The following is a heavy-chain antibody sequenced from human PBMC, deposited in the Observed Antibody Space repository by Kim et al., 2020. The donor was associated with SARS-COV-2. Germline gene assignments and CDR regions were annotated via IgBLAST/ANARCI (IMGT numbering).Heavy chain of an antibody. D-gene: IGHD1-26*01. Sequence: SVKVSCKASGGTFSSYAISWVRQAPGQGLEWMGGIIPIFGTANYAQKFQGRVTITADESTSTAYMELSSLRSEDTAVYYCAREAYSGSLPLLDYWGQGTLVTVSS. J-gene: IGHJ4*02. CDR3: AREAYSGSLPLLDY. V-gene: IGHV1-69*13. CDR1: GGTFSSYA. CDR2: IIPIFGTA.